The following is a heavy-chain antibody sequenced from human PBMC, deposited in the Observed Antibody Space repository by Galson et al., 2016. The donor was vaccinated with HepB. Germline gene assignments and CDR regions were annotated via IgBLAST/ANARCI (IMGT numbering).Heavy chain of an antibody. V-gene: IGHV3-15*07. D-gene: IGHD3-16*02. J-gene: IGHJ4*02. CDR2: IKSKTDGGTT. Sequence: SLRLSCAASGFTFSNAWMYWVRQAPGKGLEWVGRIKSKTDGGTTDYAAPVKGRFTISRDDSKNTLYLQMNSLKTEDTAGYYCTLVLGRAPLYDYVWGSYRPDYWSQGTLVTVSS. CDR1: GFTFSNAW. CDR3: TLVLGRAPLYDYVWGSYRPDY.